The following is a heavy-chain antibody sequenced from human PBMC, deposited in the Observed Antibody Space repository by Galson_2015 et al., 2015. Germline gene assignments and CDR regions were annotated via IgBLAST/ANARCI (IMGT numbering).Heavy chain of an antibody. J-gene: IGHJ4*02. CDR1: GLTFEDHA. Sequence: SLRLSCAASGLTFEDHAMHWVRQAPGKGLEWVALISWDGSSTYYADSVKGRFTISRDNSKNSLSLQMNSLTTEDSALYYCVKGGQWLVPLDYWGRGTLVPVSS. CDR2: ISWDGSST. CDR3: VKGGQWLVPLDY. D-gene: IGHD6-19*01. V-gene: IGHV3-43D*03.